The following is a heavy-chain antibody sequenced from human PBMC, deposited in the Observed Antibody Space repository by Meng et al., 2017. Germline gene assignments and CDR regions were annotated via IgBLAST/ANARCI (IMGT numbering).Heavy chain of an antibody. CDR1: GGSFGGYY. J-gene: IGHJ4*02. CDR2: INHSGNT. Sequence: HVPQQAGGPALLQPSETLSPTRAVNGGSFGGYYWSWFRQPPGKGLGWIGEINHSGNTNYNPSLKRRLTISVDTSKNQFSLKLSSVTAADTAVYYCARVPTYYYASSGYYLFDYWGQGTLVTVSS. CDR3: ARVPTYYYASSGYYLFDY. D-gene: IGHD3-22*01. V-gene: IGHV4-34*01.